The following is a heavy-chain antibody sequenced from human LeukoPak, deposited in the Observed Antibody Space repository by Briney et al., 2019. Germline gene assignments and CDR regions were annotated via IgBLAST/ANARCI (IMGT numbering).Heavy chain of an antibody. CDR3: ARDPGSYYDSSGYRLDP. Sequence: GGSLRLSCAASGFTFSSYSMAWARQAPGKGLEWISSISSHSNYIYYADSVKGRFTISRDNAQNSLYLQMNSLRAEDTAVYYCARDPGSYYDSSGYRLDPWGQGTLVTVSS. V-gene: IGHV3-21*01. D-gene: IGHD3-22*01. CDR1: GFTFSSYS. J-gene: IGHJ5*02. CDR2: ISSHSNYI.